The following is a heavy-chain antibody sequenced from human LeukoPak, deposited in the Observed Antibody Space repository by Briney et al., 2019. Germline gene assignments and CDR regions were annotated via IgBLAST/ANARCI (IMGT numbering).Heavy chain of an antibody. CDR2: ISGSGAGT. Sequence: PGGSLRLSCAVSGFTFSSYAMNWVRQAPGKGLEWVSGISGSGAGTYYADSVKGRFTISRDNSKNTLYLQMNSLRAEDTAVYYCAKWLGELSFFDYWGQGTLVTVSS. V-gene: IGHV3-23*01. D-gene: IGHD3-16*02. CDR3: AKWLGELSFFDY. CDR1: GFTFSSYA. J-gene: IGHJ4*02.